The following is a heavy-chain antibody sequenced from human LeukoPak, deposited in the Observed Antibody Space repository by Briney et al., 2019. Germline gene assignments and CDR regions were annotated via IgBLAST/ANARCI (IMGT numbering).Heavy chain of an antibody. CDR2: IWHDGSNK. CDR3: ARSQYYSGASCYRLGDY. Sequence: VGSLRLSCAASGFTFSPYAMHWVRQAPGKGLQWVALIWHDGSNKYYADSVKGRFTISRDNSKNTLYLQRDSRRAEDTAVYYCARSQYYSGASCYRLGDYRGQGTLVTVSS. J-gene: IGHJ4*02. CDR1: GFTFSPYA. V-gene: IGHV3-33*01. D-gene: IGHD2-15*01.